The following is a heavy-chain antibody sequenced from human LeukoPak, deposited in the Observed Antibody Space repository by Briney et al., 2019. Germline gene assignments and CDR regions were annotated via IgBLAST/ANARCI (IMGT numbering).Heavy chain of an antibody. V-gene: IGHV3-7*01. J-gene: IGHJ6*02. Sequence: GGSLRLSCAASGFTFSSYWMSWVRQAPGKGLEWVANIKQDGSEKYYVDSVKGRFTISRDNAKNSLYLQMNSLRAEDTAVYYCARDNTVPAARSRGVYHYYGMDVWGQGTTVTVSS. CDR3: ARDNTVPAARSRGVYHYYGMDV. CDR2: IKQDGSEK. CDR1: GFTFSSYW. D-gene: IGHD2-2*01.